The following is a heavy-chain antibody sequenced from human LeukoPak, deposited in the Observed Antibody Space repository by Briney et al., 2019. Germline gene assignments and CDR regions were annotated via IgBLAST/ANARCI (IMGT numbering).Heavy chain of an antibody. J-gene: IGHJ5*02. Sequence: GGSLRLSCAASGFTFSGSAIHWVRQSSGKGLEWVGQIYKKDKGDATATAYAASVKGRFTISRDDSINTAYLQMNSLKTEDTALYYCTRDRGTYNWFDPWGQGTQVTVSS. CDR1: GFTFSGSA. CDR3: TRDRGTYNWFDP. D-gene: IGHD1-26*01. V-gene: IGHV3-73*01. CDR2: IYKKDKGDATAT.